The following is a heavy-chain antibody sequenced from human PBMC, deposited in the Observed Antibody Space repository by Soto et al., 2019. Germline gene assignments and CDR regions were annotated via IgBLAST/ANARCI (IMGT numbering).Heavy chain of an antibody. CDR2: ISPKSGGT. D-gene: IGHD3-9*01. CDR1: GYTFTDYY. J-gene: IGHJ4*02. V-gene: IGHV1-2*02. Sequence: ASVKVSCKASGYTFTDYYMHWERQAPGQGFEWMGRISPKSGGTNYAQKFQGRVTMTWDTSLNTAYMELSSLTSEDTAVYYCARPPGYISDWYYFDLWGQGTLVTVSS. CDR3: ARPPGYISDWYYFDL.